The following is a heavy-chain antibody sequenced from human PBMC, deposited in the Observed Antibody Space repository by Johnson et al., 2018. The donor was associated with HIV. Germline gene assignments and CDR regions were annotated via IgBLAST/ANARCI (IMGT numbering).Heavy chain of an antibody. Sequence: QVQLVESGGGLVQPGGSLRLSCAASGFTVTTKYMSWVRQAPGKGLEWVSVISYHGNNKDYADSVKGRFTISRDNSKNTMYLEMKSLRAEETAVYYCANARGFDYSTSFIVDDDLDIWGQGTMVTVSA. CDR2: ISYHGNNK. D-gene: IGHD6-6*01. CDR1: GFTVTTKY. CDR3: ANARGFDYSTSFIVDDDLDI. J-gene: IGHJ3*02. V-gene: IGHV3-30*18.